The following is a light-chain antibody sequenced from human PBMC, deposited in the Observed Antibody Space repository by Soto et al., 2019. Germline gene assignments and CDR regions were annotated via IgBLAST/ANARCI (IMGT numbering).Light chain of an antibody. Sequence: QLVLTQSPSASASLGASVKLTCTLSSGHSSYAIAWHQQQPEKGPRYLMKLNSDGSHNKGDGLPDRFSGSSSGAERYLTISRRQSEDEADYYCQTWGTGTPWVFGGGTQLPAL. CDR1: SGHSSYA. V-gene: IGLV4-69*01. CDR3: QTWGTGTPWV. CDR2: LNSDGSH. J-gene: IGLJ3*02.